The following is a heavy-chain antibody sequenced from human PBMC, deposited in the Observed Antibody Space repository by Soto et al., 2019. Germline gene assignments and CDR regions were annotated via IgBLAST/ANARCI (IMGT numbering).Heavy chain of an antibody. CDR2: ISDSGGHA. Sequence: EGSQRLSWVSSAFPVIGYAKHWVRQAPGKGLEWLAIISDSGGHADYTDSVKGRFTISRDNSKNTLYLQMNSLYPEDTDVYECVASELSFDYWGQGSLVTVSS. CDR3: VASELSFDY. J-gene: IGHJ4*02. D-gene: IGHD3-16*02. V-gene: IGHV3-30-3*01. CDR1: AFPVIGYA.